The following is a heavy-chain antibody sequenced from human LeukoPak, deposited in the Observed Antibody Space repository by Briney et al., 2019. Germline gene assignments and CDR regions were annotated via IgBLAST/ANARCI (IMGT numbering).Heavy chain of an antibody. V-gene: IGHV1-2*02. CDR1: GYTFTGYY. CDR3: ARGEVSSWFDYFQH. CDR2: INPSSGGT. Sequence: GASVKVSCKASGYTFTGYYMHWVRQAPGQGLAWMGWINPSSGGTKFAQEFQGRVTMTRDTSISTGYMELSRLRSDDTAVYYCARGEVSSWFDYFQHWGQGTLVTVSS. D-gene: IGHD6-13*01. J-gene: IGHJ1*01.